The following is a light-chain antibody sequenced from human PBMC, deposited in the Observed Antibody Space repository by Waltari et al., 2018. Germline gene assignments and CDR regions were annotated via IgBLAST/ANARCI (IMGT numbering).Light chain of an antibody. CDR3: QHYYSPPWT. CDR2: WAS. Sequence: DIVMTQSPDSLAVSLGERATINCKSSQSVLYSSNNKNYLAWYQQKPGQPPKLLIYWASTRESGVPERFSGSVYGTDFTLTSSSLEAEDVAVYYCQHYYSPPWTFGQGTKVEIK. J-gene: IGKJ1*01. V-gene: IGKV4-1*01. CDR1: QSVLYSSNNKNY.